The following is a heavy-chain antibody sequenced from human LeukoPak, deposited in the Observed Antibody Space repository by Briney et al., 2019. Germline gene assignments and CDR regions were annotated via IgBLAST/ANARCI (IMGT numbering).Heavy chain of an antibody. CDR1: RFTFDDFA. D-gene: IGHD3-10*01. V-gene: IGHV3-9*01. CDR2: ISWNSGTI. CDR3: AKDTGGTGNYYERPFDY. Sequence: GRSLRLSCAASRFTFDDFAMHWVRQAPGKGLEWVSGISWNSGTIGYADSVKGRFTTSRDNARNSLFLQMNSLRVEDTALYYCAKDTGGTGNYYERPFDYWGQGTLVTVSS. J-gene: IGHJ4*02.